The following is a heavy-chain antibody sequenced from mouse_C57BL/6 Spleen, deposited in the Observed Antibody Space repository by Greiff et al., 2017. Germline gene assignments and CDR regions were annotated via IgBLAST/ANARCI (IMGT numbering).Heavy chain of an antibody. CDR3: ARVGYDYDGFAY. Sequence: VQLQQSGAELVRPGTSVKVSCKASGYAFTNYLIEWVKQRPGQGLEWIGVSNPGSGGTNYNEKFKGKATLTADKSSSTAYMQLSSLTSEDSAVYFCARVGYDYDGFAYWGQGTLVTVSA. D-gene: IGHD2-4*01. V-gene: IGHV1-54*01. CDR2: SNPGSGGT. CDR1: GYAFTNYL. J-gene: IGHJ3*01.